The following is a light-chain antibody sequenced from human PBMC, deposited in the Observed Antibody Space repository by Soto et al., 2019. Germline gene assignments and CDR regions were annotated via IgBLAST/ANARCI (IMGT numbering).Light chain of an antibody. Sequence: QSALTQPASVSGSPGQSITISCTGTSNDVGAFDYVSWSQQHPGKAPKLLIFEVSYRPSGVSNRFSGSKSGNTASLTISGLQAEDEADYYCSSYTPSATWVFGGGTKLTVL. V-gene: IGLV2-14*01. CDR1: SNDVGAFDY. J-gene: IGLJ3*02. CDR2: EVS. CDR3: SSYTPSATWV.